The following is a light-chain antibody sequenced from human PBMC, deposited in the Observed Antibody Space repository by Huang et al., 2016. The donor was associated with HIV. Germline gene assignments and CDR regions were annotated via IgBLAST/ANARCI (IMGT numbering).Light chain of an antibody. J-gene: IGKJ1*01. Sequence: EIVMTQSPATLSVSPGERATLSCRACQSVSGSFAWYQQKPGQAPRLLIYGASTRATAIPARFNGSGAETEFTLTSNSLRSEDFAIYYCQQYNNWPPWGTFGQGTKVEIK. V-gene: IGKV3-15*01. CDR1: QSVSGS. CDR3: QQYNNWPPWGT. CDR2: GAS.